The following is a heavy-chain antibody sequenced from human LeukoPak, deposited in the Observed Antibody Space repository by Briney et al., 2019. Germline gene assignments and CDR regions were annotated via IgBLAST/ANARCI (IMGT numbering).Heavy chain of an antibody. CDR1: GFTFSSYG. J-gene: IGHJ4*02. CDR3: AKEGANYYDSRTPVY. D-gene: IGHD3-22*01. CDR2: IRYDGSNK. V-gene: IGHV3-30*02. Sequence: GGSLRLSCAASGFTFSSYGMHWVRQAPGKGLEWVAFIRYDGSNKYYADSVKGRFTISRDNSKNTLYQQMNSLRAEDTAVYYCAKEGANYYDSRTPVYWGQGTLVTVSS.